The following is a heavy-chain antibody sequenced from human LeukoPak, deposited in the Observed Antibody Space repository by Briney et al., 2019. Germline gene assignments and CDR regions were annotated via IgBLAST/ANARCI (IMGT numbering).Heavy chain of an antibody. CDR1: GFTFSSYA. V-gene: IGHV3-30*04. CDR2: IRYGGSNK. CDR3: ARNPIFWECLFDY. J-gene: IGHJ4*02. Sequence: GGSLRLSCAASGFTFSSYAMHWVRQAPGKGLEWVAVIRYGGSNKYYADSVKGRFTISRDNSKNTLYLQMNSLRAEDTAVYYCARNPIFWECLFDYWGQGTLVTVSS. D-gene: IGHD3-3*01.